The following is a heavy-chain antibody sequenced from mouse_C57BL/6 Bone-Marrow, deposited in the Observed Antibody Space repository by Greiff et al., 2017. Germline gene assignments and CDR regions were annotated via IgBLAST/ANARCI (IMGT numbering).Heavy chain of an antibody. CDR3: AKSAFGDY. CDR2: IYPRDGST. V-gene: IGHV1-85*01. J-gene: IGHJ2*01. Sequence: VQLQQSGPELVQPGASVQLSCKASGYTFTSYYIDWVKQRPGQGLAWIGRIYPRDGSTKYNEKFKGKATLTVDTSSSTAYMELHSLTSEASAVYFCAKSAFGDYRGQGTTLTVST. CDR1: GYTFTSYY.